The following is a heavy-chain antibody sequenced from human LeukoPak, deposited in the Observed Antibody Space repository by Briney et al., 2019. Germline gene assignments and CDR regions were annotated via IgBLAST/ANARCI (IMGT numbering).Heavy chain of an antibody. D-gene: IGHD4-17*01. Sequence: GGSLRLSCAASGFTFSSYWMSWVRQAPGKGLEWVANIKQDGSEKYYVDSVKGRFTISRDNAKNSLYLQMNSLRAEDTAVYYCARGDPTVTTLFGHWGQGTLVTVSP. V-gene: IGHV3-7*01. CDR3: ARGDPTVTTLFGH. J-gene: IGHJ4*02. CDR2: IKQDGSEK. CDR1: GFTFSSYW.